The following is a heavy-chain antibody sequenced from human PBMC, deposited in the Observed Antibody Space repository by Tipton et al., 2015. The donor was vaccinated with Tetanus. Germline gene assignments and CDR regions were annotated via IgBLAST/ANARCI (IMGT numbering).Heavy chain of an antibody. CDR2: ISAYNGNT. J-gene: IGHJ6*02. D-gene: IGHD6-13*01. Sequence: QLVQSGAEVKKPGASVKVSCKASGYTFTSYGISWVRQAPGQGLEWMGWISAYNGNTNYAQKLQGRVTMTTDTSTSTAYIELRSLRFGVPAVYYCARDPWRSRWYEPDAIGMDVWGQGTTVTVSS. V-gene: IGHV1-18*01. CDR3: ARDPWRSRWYEPDAIGMDV. CDR1: GYTFTSYG.